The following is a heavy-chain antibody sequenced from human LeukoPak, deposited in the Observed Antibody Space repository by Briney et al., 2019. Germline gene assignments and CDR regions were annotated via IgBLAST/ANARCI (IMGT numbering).Heavy chain of an antibody. CDR1: GGTFSSYA. V-gene: IGHV1-69*05. CDR2: IIPIFGTA. J-gene: IGHJ1*01. Sequence: ASVKVSCKASGGTFSSYAISWVRQAPGQGLEWMGGIIPIFGTANYAQKFQGRVTITTDESTSTAYMELSSLRSEDTAVYYCATPIVGGSYYDLYFQHWGQGTLVTVSS. D-gene: IGHD1-26*01. CDR3: ATPIVGGSYYDLYFQH.